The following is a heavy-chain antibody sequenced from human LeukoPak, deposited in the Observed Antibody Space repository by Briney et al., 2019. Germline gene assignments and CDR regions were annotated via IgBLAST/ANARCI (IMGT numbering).Heavy chain of an antibody. Sequence: SETLSPTCTVSGGSISPYYWSWIRQPPGKGLEWIGYIYYSGSTNYNPSLKSRVTISVDTSKNQFSLKLSSVTAADTAVYYCARQYYDYVWGTHPYYFDYWGQGTLVTVSS. V-gene: IGHV4-59*12. D-gene: IGHD3-16*01. J-gene: IGHJ4*02. CDR1: GGSISPYY. CDR3: ARQYYDYVWGTHPYYFDY. CDR2: IYYSGST.